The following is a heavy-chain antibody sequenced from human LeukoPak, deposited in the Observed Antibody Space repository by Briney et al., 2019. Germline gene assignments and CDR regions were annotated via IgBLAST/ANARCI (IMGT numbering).Heavy chain of an antibody. CDR2: TSGSGGRT. Sequence: GGSLRLSCVASGFNFVTYPMNWVCQAPGKGREWVSATSGSGGRTHYADSVKGRFTISRDNSKNTLYLQMNSLRADDTAVYYCAKDLRRDPAAGIVDVWGKGTTVTVSS. CDR1: GFNFVTYP. V-gene: IGHV3-23*01. J-gene: IGHJ6*04. CDR3: AKDLRRDPAAGIVDV. D-gene: IGHD6-13*01.